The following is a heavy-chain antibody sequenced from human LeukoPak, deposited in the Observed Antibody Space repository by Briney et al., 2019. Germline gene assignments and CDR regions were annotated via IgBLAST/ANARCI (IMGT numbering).Heavy chain of an antibody. CDR2: INPSGGST. Sequence: ASVKVSCKASGYTLTSYYMHWVRQAPGQGLEWMGIINPSGGSTSYAQKFQGRVTMTRDMSTSTVYMELSSLRSEDTAVYYCARDRDRAVAGTSFDYWGQGTLVTVSS. V-gene: IGHV1-46*01. J-gene: IGHJ4*02. CDR3: ARDRDRAVAGTSFDY. CDR1: GYTLTSYY. D-gene: IGHD6-19*01.